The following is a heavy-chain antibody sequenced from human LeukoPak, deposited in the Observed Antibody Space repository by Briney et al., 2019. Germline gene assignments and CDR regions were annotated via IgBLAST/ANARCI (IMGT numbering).Heavy chain of an antibody. V-gene: IGHV1-69*04. Sequence: SVKVSCKASGGTFSSYAISWVRQAPGRGLEWMGRIIPILGIANYAQKFQGRVTITADKSTSTAYMELSSLRSEDTAVYYCARDSYCSSTSCPPAYWFDPWGQGTLVTVSS. CDR2: IIPILGIA. CDR1: GGTFSSYA. D-gene: IGHD2-2*01. CDR3: ARDSYCSSTSCPPAYWFDP. J-gene: IGHJ5*02.